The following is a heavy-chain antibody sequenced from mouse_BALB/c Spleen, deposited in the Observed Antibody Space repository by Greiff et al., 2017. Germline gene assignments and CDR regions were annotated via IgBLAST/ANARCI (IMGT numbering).Heavy chain of an antibody. CDR2: ISSGGST. CDR1: GFTFSSYA. J-gene: IGHJ3*01. V-gene: IGHV5-6-5*01. D-gene: IGHD3-3*01. CDR3: ARGRATEFAY. Sequence: EVKLVESGGGLVKPGGSLKLSCAASGFTFSSYAMSWVRQTPEKRLEWVASISSGGSTYYPDSVKGRFTISRDNARNILYLQMSSLRSEDTAMYYCARGRATEFAYWGQGTLVTVSA.